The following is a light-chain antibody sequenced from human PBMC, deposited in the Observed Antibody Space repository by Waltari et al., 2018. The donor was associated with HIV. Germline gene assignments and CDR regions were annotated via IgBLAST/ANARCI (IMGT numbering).Light chain of an antibody. Sequence: QSVLTQPPSISGAPGQRITVSCSGTSSNIGAGYDVHWYQQLPGTAPKLLLYKNQNRPSGVPDRCSASKSDASASLAITGLQAADEGDYFCQSYDTSLSAWVFGGGTRLTVL. V-gene: IGLV1-40*03. CDR1: SSNIGAGYD. CDR2: KNQ. J-gene: IGLJ2*01. CDR3: QSYDTSLSAWV.